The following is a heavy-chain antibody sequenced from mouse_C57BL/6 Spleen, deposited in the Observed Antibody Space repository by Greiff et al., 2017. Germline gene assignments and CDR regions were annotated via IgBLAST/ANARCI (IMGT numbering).Heavy chain of an antibody. CDR2: INPGSGGT. Sequence: QVQLQQSGAELVRPGTSVKVSCKASGYAFTKYLIEWVKQRPGQGLEWIGVINPGSGGTNYTAKFKGKATITADTSSSTAYLQLSSLTSEDTAVYCCARYADYWGQGTTLTVSS. D-gene: IGHD6-5*01. J-gene: IGHJ2*01. CDR1: GYAFTKYL. V-gene: IGHV1-54*01. CDR3: ARYADY.